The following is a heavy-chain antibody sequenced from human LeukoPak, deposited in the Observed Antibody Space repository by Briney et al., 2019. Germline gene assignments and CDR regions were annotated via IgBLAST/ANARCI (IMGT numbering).Heavy chain of an antibody. Sequence: GGSLRLSCAASGFTFSSYWMSWVRQAPGKGLEWVANIKQDGSEKYYVDSVKGRSTISRDNAKNSLYLQMNSLRAEDTAVYYCARDFYCSGGSCYGPFDYWGQGTLVTVSS. J-gene: IGHJ4*02. CDR1: GFTFSSYW. V-gene: IGHV3-7*01. CDR2: IKQDGSEK. D-gene: IGHD2-15*01. CDR3: ARDFYCSGGSCYGPFDY.